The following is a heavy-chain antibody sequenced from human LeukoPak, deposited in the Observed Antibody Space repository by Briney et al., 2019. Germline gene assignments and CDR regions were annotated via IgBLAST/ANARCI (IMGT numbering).Heavy chain of an antibody. CDR3: ARGLISSSSVLLPDY. CDR1: GFTFSSYS. Sequence: GGSLRLSWAASGFTFSSYSMNWVRQAPGKGLEWVSSISSSNNYIFYADSVKGRFTISRDNAKNSLYLQMNSLRAEDTAVYYCARGLISSSSVLLPDYWGQGTLVTVSS. D-gene: IGHD6-6*01. V-gene: IGHV3-21*06. CDR2: ISSSNNYI. J-gene: IGHJ4*02.